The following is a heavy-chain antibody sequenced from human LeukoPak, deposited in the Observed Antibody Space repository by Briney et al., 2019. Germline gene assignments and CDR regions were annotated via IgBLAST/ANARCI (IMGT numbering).Heavy chain of an antibody. CDR3: ASGSSGWYGLDY. J-gene: IGHJ4*02. Sequence: ASVNVSCKASGYTFTGYYMHWVRQAPGQGLEWMGWINPNSGGTNYAQKFQGWVTMTRDTSISTAYMELSRLRSDDTAVYYCASGSSGWYGLDYWGQGTLVTVSS. CDR1: GYTFTGYY. CDR2: INPNSGGT. D-gene: IGHD6-19*01. V-gene: IGHV1-2*04.